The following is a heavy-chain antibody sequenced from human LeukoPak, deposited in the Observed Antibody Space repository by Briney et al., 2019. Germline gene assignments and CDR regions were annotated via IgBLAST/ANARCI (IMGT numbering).Heavy chain of an antibody. CDR2: IRSKANSYAT. CDR1: GFTFSSYS. CDR3: TRKVEGYRYGPKRFDP. D-gene: IGHD5-18*01. V-gene: IGHV3-73*01. J-gene: IGHJ5*02. Sequence: GGSLRLSCAASGFTFSSYSMNWVRQASVKGLEWVGRIRSKANSYATAYAASVKGRFTISRDDSKNTAYLQMDSLKTEDTAVYYCTRKVEGYRYGPKRFDPWGQGTLVTVSS.